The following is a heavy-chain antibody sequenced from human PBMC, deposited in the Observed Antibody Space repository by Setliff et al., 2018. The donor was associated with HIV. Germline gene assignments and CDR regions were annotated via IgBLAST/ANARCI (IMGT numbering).Heavy chain of an antibody. CDR2: IDPGDSDT. CDR1: GYSFTSYW. CDR3: ARRMWQQDSKFMYYFDY. Sequence: PGESLKISCKGSGYSFTSYWIGWVRQMPGKGLEWMGIIDPGDSDTRYSPSFQGQVTISADKSISTAYLQWSSLKASDTAMYYCARRMWQQDSKFMYYFDYWGQGTLVTVSS. V-gene: IGHV5-51*01. J-gene: IGHJ4*02. D-gene: IGHD6-13*01.